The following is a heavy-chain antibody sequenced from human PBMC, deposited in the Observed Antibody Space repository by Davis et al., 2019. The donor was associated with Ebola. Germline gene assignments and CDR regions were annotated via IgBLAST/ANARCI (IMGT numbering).Heavy chain of an antibody. D-gene: IGHD6-13*01. CDR3: ARASWATVGTRWFDP. CDR1: GYTFTSYD. Sequence: AASVKVSCKASGYTFTSYDINWVRQATGQGFEWMGWMNPNSGNTGYAQKFQGRVTMTRDTSTSTAYMELSSLRSEDTAVYYCARASWATVGTRWFDPWGQGTLVTVSS. J-gene: IGHJ5*02. CDR2: MNPNSGNT. V-gene: IGHV1-8*01.